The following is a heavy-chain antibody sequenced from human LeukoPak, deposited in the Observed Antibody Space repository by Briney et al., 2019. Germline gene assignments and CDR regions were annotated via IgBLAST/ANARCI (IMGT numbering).Heavy chain of an antibody. D-gene: IGHD3-10*01. Sequence: PSETLSLTCTVSVGSIGSGSYYWGWIRQPPGKGLEWIGNIYKGGSTNYNPSLKSRVTISVDTSKNQLSLKLTSVTAADTAVYYCARRPYGSGSFDYWGQGTLVTVSS. J-gene: IGHJ4*02. CDR2: IYKGGST. V-gene: IGHV4-39*01. CDR3: ARRPYGSGSFDY. CDR1: VGSIGSGSYY.